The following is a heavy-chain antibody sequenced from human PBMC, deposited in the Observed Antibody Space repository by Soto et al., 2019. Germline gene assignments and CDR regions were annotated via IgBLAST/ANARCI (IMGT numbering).Heavy chain of an antibody. Sequence: SETLSLTCTVSGGSISSYYWSWIRQPAGKGLEWIGHIYTSGSAYYNPSLGTRVTFPVDTSKNQFSLTLYSVTAADTAVYYCARTTGRHLDFWGQGILVTVSS. D-gene: IGHD4-4*01. J-gene: IGHJ4*02. V-gene: IGHV4-4*07. CDR2: IYTSGSA. CDR1: GGSISSYY. CDR3: ARTTGRHLDF.